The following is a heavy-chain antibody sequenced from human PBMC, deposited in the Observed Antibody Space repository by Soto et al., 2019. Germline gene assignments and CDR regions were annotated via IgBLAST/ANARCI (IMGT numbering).Heavy chain of an antibody. CDR3: ARGSGSYPAFGMDV. CDR1: GYTFTNYY. D-gene: IGHD1-26*01. V-gene: IGHV1-46*01. Sequence: GASVKVSCKASGYTFTNYYMHWVRQAPGQGLEWMGVIYPSGGGTSYAQKFQGRVTMTRDTSTSTVYMELSSPRSEDTAVYYCARGSGSYPAFGMDVWGQGTTVTVSS. J-gene: IGHJ6*02. CDR2: IYPSGGGT.